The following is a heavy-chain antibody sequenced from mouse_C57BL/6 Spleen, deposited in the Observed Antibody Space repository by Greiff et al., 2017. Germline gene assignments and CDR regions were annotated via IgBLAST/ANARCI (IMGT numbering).Heavy chain of an antibody. V-gene: IGHV5-16*01. Sequence: EVMLVESEGGLVQPGSSMKLSCTASGFTFSDYYMAWVRQVPEKGLEWVANINYDGSSTYYLDSLKSRFIISGDNAKNILYLQRSSLKSEDTATYYCARSYDYFDYRGQGTTLTVSS. J-gene: IGHJ2*01. CDR2: INYDGSST. CDR3: ARSYDYFDY. D-gene: IGHD2-3*01. CDR1: GFTFSDYY.